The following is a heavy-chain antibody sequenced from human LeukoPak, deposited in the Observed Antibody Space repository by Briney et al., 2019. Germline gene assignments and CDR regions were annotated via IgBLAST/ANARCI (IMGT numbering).Heavy chain of an antibody. CDR3: ARDPLRYYMDV. D-gene: IGHD5/OR15-5a*01. J-gene: IGHJ6*03. CDR1: GFTVSSNY. CDR2: IYSGGST. V-gene: IGHV3-53*05. Sequence: PGGSLRLSCAASGFTVSSNYMSWVRQAPGKGLEWVSVIYSGGSTYYADSVKGRFTISRDNSKNTLYLQVNSLRAEDTAVYYCARDPLRYYMDVWGKGTTVTVSS.